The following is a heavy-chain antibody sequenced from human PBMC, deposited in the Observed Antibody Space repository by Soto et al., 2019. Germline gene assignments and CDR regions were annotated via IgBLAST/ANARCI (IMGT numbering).Heavy chain of an antibody. CDR1: GYSFTSYW. J-gene: IGHJ6*02. CDR3: ASNYYYDSSGGYGMDV. Sequence: PXEFLKTSFKGYGYSFTSYWLSWVRQIPGKGLEWMGRIDPSDSYTNYSPSFQGHVTISADKSISTAYLQWSSLKASDTAMYYCASNYYYDSSGGYGMDVWGQGTTVTVSS. CDR2: IDPSDSYT. D-gene: IGHD3-22*01. V-gene: IGHV5-10-1*01.